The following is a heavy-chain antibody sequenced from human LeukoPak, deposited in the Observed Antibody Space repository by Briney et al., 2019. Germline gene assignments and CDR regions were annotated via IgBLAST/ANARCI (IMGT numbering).Heavy chain of an antibody. Sequence: NPSETLSPTSGLSGGSLSGYFWNWIRQPAGKGRDWVGEINDGGVSNYKPSLKSRGTISIDTSNKQIYLNMSSVAAADTAVYYCARGRNWRTSYHYCMDVWGKGTTVTVSS. CDR2: INDGGVS. CDR1: GGSLSGYF. CDR3: ARGRNWRTSYHYCMDV. V-gene: IGHV4-34*01. J-gene: IGHJ6*03. D-gene: IGHD1-14*01.